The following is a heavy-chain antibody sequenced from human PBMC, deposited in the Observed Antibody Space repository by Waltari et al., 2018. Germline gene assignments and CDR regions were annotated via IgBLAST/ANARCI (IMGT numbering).Heavy chain of an antibody. D-gene: IGHD5-18*01. J-gene: IGHJ4*02. CDR3: TKDMDGATAMAPRLDF. Sequence: VHLVEYGGGLVRPGGALRRSCAASGFILDDEGGDGVRQAPGKGLEWVAGINWNSGTIHYADSVKGRFTISRDNAENSLYLQMNSLTTEDTAVYYCTKDMDGATAMAPRLDFWGQGTLVTVSS. CDR1: GFILDDEG. V-gene: IGHV3-9*01. CDR2: INWNSGTI.